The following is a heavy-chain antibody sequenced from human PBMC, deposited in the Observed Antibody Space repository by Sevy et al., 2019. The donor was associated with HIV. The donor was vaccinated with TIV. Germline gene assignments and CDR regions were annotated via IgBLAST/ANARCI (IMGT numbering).Heavy chain of an antibody. CDR3: ARAPDCSGGSCYWFDS. D-gene: IGHD2-15*01. J-gene: IGHJ5*01. CDR1: GGSIYSDGSY. Sequence: SETLSLTCTVSGGSIYSDGSYWTWIRQHPGKDLVYIGYIFYSGTTYYNPSLQSRLSMSIDTSKNQFSLNLNSVTAADTAVYYCARAPDCSGGSCYWFDSWGQGALVTVSS. V-gene: IGHV4-31*03. CDR2: IFYSGTT.